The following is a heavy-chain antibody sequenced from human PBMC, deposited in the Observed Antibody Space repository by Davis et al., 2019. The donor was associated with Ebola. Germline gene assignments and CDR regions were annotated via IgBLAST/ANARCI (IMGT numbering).Heavy chain of an antibody. D-gene: IGHD3-22*01. CDR2: ISGSDGST. Sequence: GESLKISCAASGFTFSSYAMSWVRQAPGKGLEWVSAISGSDGSTYYADSVKGRFTISRDNSKNTLYLQMNSLRAEDTAVYYCANPRRDSSGYYPFDYWGQGTLVTVSS. V-gene: IGHV3-23*01. CDR3: ANPRRDSSGYYPFDY. J-gene: IGHJ4*02. CDR1: GFTFSSYA.